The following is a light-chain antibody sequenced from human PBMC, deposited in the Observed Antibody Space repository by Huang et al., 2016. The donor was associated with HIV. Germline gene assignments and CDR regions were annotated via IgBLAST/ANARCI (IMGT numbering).Light chain of an antibody. CDR1: QAIGPY. J-gene: IGKJ5*01. CDR3: QQSYSALIT. Sequence: IQLTQSPTSLSASVGDRVTIACRASQAIGPYLNWFQQKPGRAPKPLISDVSSLHTGIPSRFIGSGSGTEFTLTIRGLQLDDFATYFCQQSYSALITFGQGTRLEIK. CDR2: DVS. V-gene: IGKV1-39*01.